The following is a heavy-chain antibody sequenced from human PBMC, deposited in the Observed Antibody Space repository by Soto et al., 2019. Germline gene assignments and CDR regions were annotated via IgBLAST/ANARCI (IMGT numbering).Heavy chain of an antibody. CDR3: ARDFFDDSDAYYPAQ. J-gene: IGHJ4*02. Sequence: QVQLVQSGAEVRKPGASVKVSCQTSGYTFTTYDINWVRQATGQGLEWMGWINPNSGHTGYAQNYQGRVTLTRNTSISTAYMEPSGLKAEDAAVYYCARDFFDDSDAYYPAQWGQGTGVNVPS. V-gene: IGHV1-8*01. CDR2: INPNSGHT. D-gene: IGHD3-22*01. CDR1: GYTFTTYD.